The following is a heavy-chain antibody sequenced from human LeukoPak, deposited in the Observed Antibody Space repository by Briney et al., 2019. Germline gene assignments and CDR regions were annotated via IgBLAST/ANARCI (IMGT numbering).Heavy chain of an antibody. D-gene: IGHD2-2*01. Sequence: KPSETLSLTCTVSGGSISSSSYYRGWIRQPPGKGLEWIGSIYYSGSTYYNPSLKSRVTISVDTSKNQFSLKLSSVTAADTAVYYCARQQKDIVVVPAGETKFDYWGQGTLVTVSS. CDR2: IYYSGST. CDR3: ARQQKDIVVVPAGETKFDY. V-gene: IGHV4-39*01. J-gene: IGHJ4*02. CDR1: GGSISSSSYY.